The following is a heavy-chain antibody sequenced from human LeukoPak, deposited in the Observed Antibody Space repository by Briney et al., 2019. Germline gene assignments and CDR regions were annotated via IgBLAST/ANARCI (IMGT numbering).Heavy chain of an antibody. CDR3: AKGKDTYSYDSSGYYFGEY. V-gene: IGHV3-23*01. CDR2: MSGSGGST. Sequence: GGSLRLSCAASGFTCSSYAMSWVRQAPGKGLEWVSAMSGSGGSTYYADSVKGRFTISRDNSKNTLYLQMNSLRAEDTAVYYCAKGKDTYSYDSSGYYFGEYWGQGTLVTVSS. D-gene: IGHD3-22*01. CDR1: GFTCSSYA. J-gene: IGHJ4*02.